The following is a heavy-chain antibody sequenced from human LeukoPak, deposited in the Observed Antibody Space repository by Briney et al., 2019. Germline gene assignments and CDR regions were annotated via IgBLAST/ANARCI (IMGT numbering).Heavy chain of an antibody. Sequence: GGSLRLSCAASRFTFRSFGIHWVRQAPGKGLEWVSYISSSSSTIYYADSVKGRFTISRDNAKNSLYLQMNSLRAEDTAVYYCAREEAGWYEPFDYWGQGTLVTVSS. CDR2: ISSSSSTI. J-gene: IGHJ4*02. CDR1: RFTFRSFG. V-gene: IGHV3-48*04. CDR3: AREEAGWYEPFDY. D-gene: IGHD6-19*01.